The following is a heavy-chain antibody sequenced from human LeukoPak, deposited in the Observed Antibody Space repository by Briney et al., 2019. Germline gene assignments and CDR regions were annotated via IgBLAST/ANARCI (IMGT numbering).Heavy chain of an antibody. J-gene: IGHJ5*02. CDR3: AKASYDGYSSSWYRINWFDP. D-gene: IGHD6-13*01. V-gene: IGHV3-23*01. CDR2: ISGSGGST. Sequence: GGSLRLSCAASGFTFSSYAMSWVRQAPGKGLEWVSAISGSGGSTYYADSVKRRFTISRDNSKNTLYLQMNSLRAEDTAVYYCAKASYDGYSSSWYRINWFDPWGQGTLVTVSS. CDR1: GFTFSSYA.